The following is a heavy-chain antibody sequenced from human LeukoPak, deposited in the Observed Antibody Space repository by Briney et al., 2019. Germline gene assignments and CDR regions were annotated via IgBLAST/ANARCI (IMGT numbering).Heavy chain of an antibody. CDR1: GFTYSSYA. CDR3: AKGESNWDYYFDY. V-gene: IGHV3-23*01. J-gene: IGHJ4*02. Sequence: GGSLRLSCAASGFTYSSYAMSWVRQAPGKGLEWVSAISSSGGSTYYADSVKVRFTISRDNSKNTLFLQVNSLRAEDTAVYYCAKGESNWDYYFDYWGQGTLVTVSS. D-gene: IGHD7-27*01. CDR2: ISSSGGST.